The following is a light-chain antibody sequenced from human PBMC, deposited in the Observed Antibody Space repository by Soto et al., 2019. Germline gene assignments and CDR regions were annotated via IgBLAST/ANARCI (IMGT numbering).Light chain of an antibody. CDR1: QSITIY. CDR2: ETS. Sequence: DIRMTQSPSSLSASVGDRVTLTCRASQSITIYLNWYQQKPGKAPKLLIYETSSLQSGVPSRFGGSGSGTDFTLTISSLEPEDFATYYCQQAYTTPRTFGGGTKVDSK. V-gene: IGKV1-39*01. J-gene: IGKJ4*01. CDR3: QQAYTTPRT.